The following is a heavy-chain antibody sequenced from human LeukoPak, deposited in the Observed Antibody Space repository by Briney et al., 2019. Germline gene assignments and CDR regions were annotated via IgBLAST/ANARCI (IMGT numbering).Heavy chain of an antibody. CDR1: GGSISSYY. CDR2: IYTSGST. Sequence: SETLSLTCTVSGGSISSYYWSWIRQPAGKGLEWIGRIYTSGSTYYNPSLKSRVTISIHTSKNQFSLNLSSVTAADTAVYYCARQEYDILTGRILYTFDIWGQGTMVTVSS. D-gene: IGHD3-9*01. J-gene: IGHJ3*02. V-gene: IGHV4-4*07. CDR3: ARQEYDILTGRILYTFDI.